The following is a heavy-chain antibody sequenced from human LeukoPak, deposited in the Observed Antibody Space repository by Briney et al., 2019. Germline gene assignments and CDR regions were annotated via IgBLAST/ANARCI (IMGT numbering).Heavy chain of an antibody. D-gene: IGHD3-9*01. CDR2: ISSSGSTI. Sequence: GGSLRLSCAASGFTFRSYVMTWVRQAPGKGLEWVSYISSSGSTIYYADSVKGRFTISRGNAKNSLYLQMNSLRAEDTAVYYCARDISLFDIWGQGTMVTVSS. CDR3: ARDISLFDI. V-gene: IGHV3-48*03. J-gene: IGHJ3*02. CDR1: GFTFRSYV.